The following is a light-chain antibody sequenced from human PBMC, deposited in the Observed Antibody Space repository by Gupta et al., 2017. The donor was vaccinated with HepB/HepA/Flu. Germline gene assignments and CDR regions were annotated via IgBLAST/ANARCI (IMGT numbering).Light chain of an antibody. CDR2: YAS. CDR3: HQRYSKRPT. CDR1: QGAGKY. V-gene: IGKV3-11*02. Sequence: IMLTQSPATLPLSPGERATLSCRASQGAGKYLACYHQKPGQAPTRLLNYASNRATASPPTLSSSGSSRALTLTIISLVPEDFAVDYCHQRYSKRPTCGGGTKVEIK. J-gene: IGKJ4*01.